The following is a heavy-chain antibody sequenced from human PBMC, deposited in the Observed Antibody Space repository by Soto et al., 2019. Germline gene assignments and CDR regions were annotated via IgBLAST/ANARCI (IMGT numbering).Heavy chain of an antibody. CDR2: IDNNGVT. Sequence: SVTMSLTCFVSGSSAYSNGHHWGWLRKPPGQGLEWIGSIDNNGVTNDSPSLMSRGTVSSNTTKNEFSLRLTSVTAADTAVDYCGNILVDATGNNDAGYWGRGTRVTDSS. CDR3: GNILVDATGNNDAGY. D-gene: IGHD2-15*01. CDR1: GSSAYSNGHH. V-gene: IGHV4-39*01. J-gene: IGHJ4*02.